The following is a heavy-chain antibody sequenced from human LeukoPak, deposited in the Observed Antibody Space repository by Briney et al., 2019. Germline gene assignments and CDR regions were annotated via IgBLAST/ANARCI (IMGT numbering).Heavy chain of an antibody. D-gene: IGHD3-22*01. CDR2: ISGSGGST. V-gene: IGHV3-23*01. CDR1: GFTFSNAW. CDR3: AKDQYDSSIFDY. J-gene: IGHJ4*02. Sequence: GGSLRLSCAASGFTFSNAWMSWVRQAPGKGLEWVSAISGSGGSTYYADSVKGRFTISRDNSKNTLYLQMNSLRAEDTAVYYCAKDQYDSSIFDYWGQGTLVTVSS.